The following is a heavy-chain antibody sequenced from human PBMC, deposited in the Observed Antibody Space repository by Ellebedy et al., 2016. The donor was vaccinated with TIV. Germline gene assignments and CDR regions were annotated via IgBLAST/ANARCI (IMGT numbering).Heavy chain of an antibody. CDR2: ISGSGGST. CDR3: AKDRLLWFGEFVYYYYGMDV. D-gene: IGHD3-10*01. J-gene: IGHJ6*02. Sequence: GESLKISCAASGFTFSSYAMSWVRQAPGKGLEWVSAISGSGGSTYYADSVKGRFTISRDNAKNSLYLQMNSLRAEDTAVYYCAKDRLLWFGEFVYYYYGMDVWGQGTTVTVSS. CDR1: GFTFSSYA. V-gene: IGHV3-23*01.